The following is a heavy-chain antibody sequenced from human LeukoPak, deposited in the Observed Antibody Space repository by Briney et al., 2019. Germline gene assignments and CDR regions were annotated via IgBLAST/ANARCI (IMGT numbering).Heavy chain of an antibody. Sequence: PGGSLRLSCAASGFTFSSYWMHWVRQAPGKGLEWVSSISSSSSYIYYADSVKGRFTISRDNAKNSLYLQMNSLRAEDTAVYYCARDGLYSSGWSSFDYWGQGTLVTVSS. V-gene: IGHV3-21*01. J-gene: IGHJ4*02. D-gene: IGHD6-19*01. CDR3: ARDGLYSSGWSSFDY. CDR2: ISSSSSYI. CDR1: GFTFSSYW.